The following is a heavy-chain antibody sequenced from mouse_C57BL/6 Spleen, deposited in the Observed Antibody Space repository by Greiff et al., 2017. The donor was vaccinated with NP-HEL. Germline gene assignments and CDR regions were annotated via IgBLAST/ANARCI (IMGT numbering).Heavy chain of an antibody. CDR1: GFTFSDYG. Sequence: EVKVVESGGGLVKPGGSLKLSCAASGFTFSDYGMHWVRQAPEKGLEWVAYISSGSSTIYYAATVKGRFTISRYNAKNTLFLQMTSLRSEDTAMYYCARRANYYAMDYWGQGTSVTVSS. V-gene: IGHV5-17*01. J-gene: IGHJ4*01. D-gene: IGHD3-3*01. CDR2: ISSGSSTI. CDR3: ARRANYYAMDY.